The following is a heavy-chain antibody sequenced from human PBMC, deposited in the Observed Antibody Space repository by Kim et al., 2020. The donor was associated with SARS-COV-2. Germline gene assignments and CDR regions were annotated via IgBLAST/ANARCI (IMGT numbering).Heavy chain of an antibody. Sequence: GGSLRLSCAVSGFTFSSYPMHCVRQAPGKGLAWVAVISNDGRDNHYTASVKGRSTIYRDNSKNTVWLQMSSMRSDDTAMYYCARDKTPLAAAYYFDYWGQGTLVTVTS. CDR2: ISNDGRDN. D-gene: IGHD6-13*01. CDR3: ARDKTPLAAAYYFDY. V-gene: IGHV3-30*03. J-gene: IGHJ4*02. CDR1: GFTFSSYP.